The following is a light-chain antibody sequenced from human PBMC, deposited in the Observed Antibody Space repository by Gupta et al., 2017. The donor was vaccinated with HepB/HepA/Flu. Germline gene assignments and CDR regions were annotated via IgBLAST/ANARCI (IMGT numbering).Light chain of an antibody. V-gene: IGKV1-5*03. Sequence: QTTQSPSTLSASVGYRVTIPRRASQSISSWLAWYQQKPGKAPKLLIYKPSSAESAVPARFSGSGSGTEFTLTISSLQPDDFATYYCQREKSYAHTFGQGTKLEIK. CDR2: KPS. CDR1: QSISSW. CDR3: QREKSYAHT. J-gene: IGKJ2*01.